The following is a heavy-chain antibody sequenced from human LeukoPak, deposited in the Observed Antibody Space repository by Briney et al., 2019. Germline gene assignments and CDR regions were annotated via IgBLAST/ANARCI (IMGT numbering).Heavy chain of an antibody. D-gene: IGHD4-11*01. CDR3: ATRSPTVTTSGGYGGYFDY. V-gene: IGHV1-24*01. CDR2: FDPEGGET. Sequence: GASVKVSCKVSGYTLTELSMHRVRQAPGKGLEWMGGFDPEGGETIYAQKFQGRVTMTEDTSTDTAYMELSSLRSEDTAVYYCATRSPTVTTSGGYGGYFDYWGQGTLVTVSS. J-gene: IGHJ4*02. CDR1: GYTLTELS.